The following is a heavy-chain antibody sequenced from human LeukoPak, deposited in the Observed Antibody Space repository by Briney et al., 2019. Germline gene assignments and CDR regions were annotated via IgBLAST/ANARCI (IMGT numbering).Heavy chain of an antibody. Sequence: SETLSLTCAVSGYSISSGYYWGWIRQPPRKGLEWIGSIYHSGSTYYNPSLKSRVTISVDTSKNQFSLKLSSVTAADTAVYYCARDLSSSYGGALDIWGQGTMVTVSS. V-gene: IGHV4-38-2*02. J-gene: IGHJ3*02. CDR1: GYSISSGYY. CDR2: IYHSGST. CDR3: ARDLSSSYGGALDI. D-gene: IGHD6-13*01.